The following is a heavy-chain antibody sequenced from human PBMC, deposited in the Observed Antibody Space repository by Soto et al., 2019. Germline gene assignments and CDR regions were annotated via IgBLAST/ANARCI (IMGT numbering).Heavy chain of an antibody. CDR2: ISACGGSP. V-gene: IGHV3-23*01. CDR1: GYSFSTYA. Sequence: EVQLLESGGGLVQPGGSLRLSCAASGYSFSTYAMSWVRQAPGKGLEWVSGISACGGSPFIADSVKGRFIISRDNAKDTLYLQMNSLTGEDTAIYYCVKHAEYQLVSWFDPWGQGTLVTVSS. CDR3: VKHAEYQLVSWFDP. J-gene: IGHJ5*02. D-gene: IGHD6-6*01.